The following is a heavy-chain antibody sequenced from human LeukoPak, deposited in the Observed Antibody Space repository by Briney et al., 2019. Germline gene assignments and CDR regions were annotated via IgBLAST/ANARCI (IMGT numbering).Heavy chain of an antibody. Sequence: SETLSLTCTVSGASISSYYGSWFRQSPGKGLESIGYIYYTGSTNYNPSLKSRVTMSVDTSKNQFSLKLSSVTAADTAVYYCPRDMSSGWSTYSDYWGQGTVVTVSS. D-gene: IGHD6-19*01. CDR3: PRDMSSGWSTYSDY. CDR2: IYYTGST. V-gene: IGHV4-59*12. CDR1: GASISSYY. J-gene: IGHJ4*02.